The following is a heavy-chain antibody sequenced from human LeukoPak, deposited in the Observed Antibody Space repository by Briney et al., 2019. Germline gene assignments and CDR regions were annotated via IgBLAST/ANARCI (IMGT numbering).Heavy chain of an antibody. D-gene: IGHD2-2*01. CDR3: ARDYQRQLYLYYFDY. Sequence: ASVKVSCKASGYTFNNFGVNWVRQAPGQGLEWMGWISAYNGDTNYAQKFQGRVTMTTDTSTSTAYMELRSLRSDDTAVYYCARDYQRQLYLYYFDYWGQGTLVTVSS. J-gene: IGHJ4*02. V-gene: IGHV1-18*01. CDR2: ISAYNGDT. CDR1: GYTFNNFG.